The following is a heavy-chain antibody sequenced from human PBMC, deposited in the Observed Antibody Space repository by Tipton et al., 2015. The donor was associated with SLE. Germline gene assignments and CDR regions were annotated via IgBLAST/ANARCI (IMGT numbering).Heavy chain of an antibody. CDR1: GYSISSGYY. CDR3: ARHDTNYGRNWFDP. Sequence: TLSLTCAVSGYSISSGYYWGWIRQPPGKGLEWFGSIYYSGGTFYNPSLNSRVTISVDTSKNQFSLKLSSVTAADTAVYYCARHDTNYGRNWFDPWGQGTVVTVSS. J-gene: IGHJ5*02. CDR2: IYYSGGT. V-gene: IGHV4-38-2*01. D-gene: IGHD2-8*01.